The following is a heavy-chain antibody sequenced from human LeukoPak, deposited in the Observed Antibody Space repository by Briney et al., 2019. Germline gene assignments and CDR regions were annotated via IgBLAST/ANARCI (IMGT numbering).Heavy chain of an antibody. J-gene: IGHJ5*02. Sequence: GGSLRLSCAASGFTFSSHWMSWVRQAPGKGLEWVANIKQDGSEKYYVDSVKGRFTISRDNAKNSLYLQMNSLRAEDTAVYYCARDSGVEDIVVVVAATPSFSWFDPWGQGTLVTVSS. V-gene: IGHV3-7*01. D-gene: IGHD2-15*01. CDR1: GFTFSSHW. CDR3: ARDSGVEDIVVVVAATPSFSWFDP. CDR2: IKQDGSEK.